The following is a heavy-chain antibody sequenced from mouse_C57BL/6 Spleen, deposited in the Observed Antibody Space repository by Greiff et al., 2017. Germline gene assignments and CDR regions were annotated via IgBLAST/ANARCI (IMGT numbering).Heavy chain of an antibody. V-gene: IGHV8-12*01. CDR1: GFSLSTSGMG. CDR3: ARRGYYGSFDY. D-gene: IGHD1-1*01. CDR2: IYCDDDK. J-gene: IGHJ2*01. Sequence: QVTLIESGPGILQSSQTLSLTCSFSGFSLSTSGMGVSWLRQPSGKGLEWLAHIYCDDDKRYNPSLKSRLTISKDTSRNQVFLKISSVDTADTATYYCARRGYYGSFDYWGQGTTLTVSS.